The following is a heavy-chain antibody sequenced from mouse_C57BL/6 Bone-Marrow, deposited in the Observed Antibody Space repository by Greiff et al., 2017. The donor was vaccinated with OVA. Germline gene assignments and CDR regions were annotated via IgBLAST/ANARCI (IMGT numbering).Heavy chain of an antibody. J-gene: IGHJ2*01. CDR3: ERELGQGY. V-gene: IGHV3-6*01. CDR2: IRYDGSN. D-gene: IGHD4-1*01. Sequence: VQLKESGPGLVKPSQSLSLTCTVTGYSFTSGYYWYWIRQSPGNKLEWMGFIRYDGSNNYNPSLKNRISITRDTSKNQFFLKLNSVTTKDAATYYCERELGQGYWGQGTTLTVSS. CDR1: GYSFTSGYY.